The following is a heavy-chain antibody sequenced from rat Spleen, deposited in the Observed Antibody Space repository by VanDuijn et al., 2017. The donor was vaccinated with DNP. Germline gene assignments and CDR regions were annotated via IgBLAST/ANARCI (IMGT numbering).Heavy chain of an antibody. Sequence: EVQLVESGGGLVQPGGSLKISCAASGFTFSNYYMAWVRQAPTKGLEWVAAISTGGGNTYYRDSVKGRFTISRDNAKNTLYLQMNSLRSEDTATYYCVRVNWVPDYWGQGVMVTVSS. J-gene: IGHJ2*01. CDR1: GFTFSNYY. V-gene: IGHV5-25*01. CDR3: VRVNWVPDY. D-gene: IGHD5-1*01. CDR2: ISTGGGNT.